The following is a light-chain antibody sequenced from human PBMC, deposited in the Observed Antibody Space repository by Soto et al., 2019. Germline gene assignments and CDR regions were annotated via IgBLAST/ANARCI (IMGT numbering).Light chain of an antibody. CDR1: SSDVGAFNY. V-gene: IGLV2-11*01. J-gene: IGLJ2*01. Sequence: QSALTQPRSVSGSPGQSVTISCTGTSSDVGAFNYLSWYQHHPGKAPKLMIYDVSKRPSGVPDRFSGSKSGNTASLIISGLQADDEADYYCCSYAGTVLFGGGTKVTVL. CDR3: CSYAGTVL. CDR2: DVS.